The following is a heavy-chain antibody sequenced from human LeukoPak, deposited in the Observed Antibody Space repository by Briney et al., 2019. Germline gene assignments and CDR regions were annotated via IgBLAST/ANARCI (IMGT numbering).Heavy chain of an antibody. Sequence: GGSLRLSCAASGFTFDDYAMHWVRQAPGKGLEWVSGISWNSGYVGYEDSVKGRFTISRDNAKNSLYLQMNSLRAEDTALYYCAKGSYGSGSYVDYWGQGTLITVSS. CDR1: GFTFDDYA. V-gene: IGHV3-9*01. D-gene: IGHD3-10*01. CDR2: ISWNSGYV. J-gene: IGHJ4*02. CDR3: AKGSYGSGSYVDY.